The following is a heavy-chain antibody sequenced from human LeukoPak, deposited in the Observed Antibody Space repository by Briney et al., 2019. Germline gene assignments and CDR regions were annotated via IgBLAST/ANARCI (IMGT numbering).Heavy chain of an antibody. CDR1: GYTFTGYY. D-gene: IGHD1-26*01. CDR3: AREGIVGATTRWFDP. Sequence: ASVKVSCKASGYTFTGYYMHWVRQAPGQGLEWMGGIIPIFGTANYAQKFQGRVTITADKSTSTAYMELSSLRSEDTAVYYCAREGIVGATTRWFDPWGQGTLVTVSS. CDR2: IIPIFGTA. V-gene: IGHV1-69*06. J-gene: IGHJ5*02.